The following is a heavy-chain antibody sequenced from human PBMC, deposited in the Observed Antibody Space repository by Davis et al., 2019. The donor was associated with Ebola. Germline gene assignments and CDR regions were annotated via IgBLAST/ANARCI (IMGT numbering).Heavy chain of an antibody. CDR2: LDPSDSYT. D-gene: IGHD3-10*01. J-gene: IGHJ5*02. CDR1: GYSFTSYW. CDR3: ARLGITMVRGVNWFDP. V-gene: IGHV5-10-1*01. Sequence: GESLKLSCKGSGYSFTSYWISWVRQMPGKGLEWMGRLDPSDSYTNYSPSFQGHVTISADKSISTAYLQWSSLKASDTAMYYCARLGITMVRGVNWFDPWGQGTLVTVSS.